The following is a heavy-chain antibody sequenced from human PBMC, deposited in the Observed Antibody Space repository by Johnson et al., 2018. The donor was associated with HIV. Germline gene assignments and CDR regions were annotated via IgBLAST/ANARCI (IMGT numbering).Heavy chain of an antibody. CDR2: INWNGGST. CDR3: GGGNYYDI. Sequence: MLLVESGGGLVKPGGSLRLSCAASGFTFSNAWMSWVRQAPGKGLEWVSGINWNGGSTGYADSVKGRFTISRDNAKNSLYLQMNSLRAEDTAVYYCGGGNYYDIWGQGTMVTVSS. CDR1: GFTFSNAW. V-gene: IGHV3-20*04. J-gene: IGHJ3*02. D-gene: IGHD1-26*01.